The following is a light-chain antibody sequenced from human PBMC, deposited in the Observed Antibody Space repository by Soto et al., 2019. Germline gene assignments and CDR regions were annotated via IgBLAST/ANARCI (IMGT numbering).Light chain of an antibody. V-gene: IGKV3-20*01. CDR2: GAS. CDR1: QSVSSSY. CDR3: QQSDKAPRT. J-gene: IGKJ1*01. Sequence: EIVLTQSPGTLSLSPGERATLSCRASQSVSSSYLAWYQQKPGQAPRLLIYGASSRATGIPDRFSGSGSGIDFTLTISRLEPEDLAVYYCQQSDKAPRTFGQGTKVEI.